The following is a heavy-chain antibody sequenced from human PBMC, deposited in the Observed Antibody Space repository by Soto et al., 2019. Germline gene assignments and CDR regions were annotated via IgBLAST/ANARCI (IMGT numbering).Heavy chain of an antibody. CDR2: TNHSGST. D-gene: IGHD3-10*01. CDR1: GGSFSGYY. CDR3: ARGKLGHYGSGTPPYYYYGMDV. Sequence: QVQLQQWGAGLLKPSETLSLTCAVYGGSFSGYYWSWIRQPPGKGLEWTGETNHSGSTNYNPSLKSRVTISVDTSKNQFSLKLSSVTDADTAVYYCARGKLGHYGSGTPPYYYYGMDVWGQGTTVTVSS. J-gene: IGHJ6*02. V-gene: IGHV4-34*01.